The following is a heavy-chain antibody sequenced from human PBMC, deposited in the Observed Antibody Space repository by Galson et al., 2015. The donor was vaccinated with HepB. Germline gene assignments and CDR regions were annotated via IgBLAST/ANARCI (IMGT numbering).Heavy chain of an antibody. Sequence: SLRLSCAASGFTFSNAWMSWVRQAPGKGLEWVGRIKSKTDGGTTDYAAPVKGRFTISRDDSKNTLYLQMNSLKTEDTAVYYCTAHPYIRGGDYWGQGTLVTVSS. V-gene: IGHV3-15*01. CDR3: TAHPYIRGGDY. D-gene: IGHD3-10*01. CDR2: IKSKTDGGTT. J-gene: IGHJ4*02. CDR1: GFTFSNAW.